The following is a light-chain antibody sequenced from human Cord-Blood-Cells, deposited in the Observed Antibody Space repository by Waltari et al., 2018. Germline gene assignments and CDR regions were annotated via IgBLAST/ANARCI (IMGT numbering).Light chain of an antibody. CDR3: QQYYSTPYT. CDR2: WAS. V-gene: IGKV4-1*01. CDR1: QSVLYSSNNKNY. Sequence: DIVMTQSPDSLAVSVGERATINCKSSQSVLYSSNNKNYLAWYQQKPGQPPKLLIYWASTREYGVPERFSGSGSGTDFTLTISSLQAEDVAVYYCQQYYSTPYTFGQGTKLEIK. J-gene: IGKJ2*01.